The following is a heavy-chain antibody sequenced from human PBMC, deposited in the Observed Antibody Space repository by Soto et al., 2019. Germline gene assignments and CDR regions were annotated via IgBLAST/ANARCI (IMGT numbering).Heavy chain of an antibody. Sequence: GGSLRLSCGASGFTFSSHAMTWVRQAPGKGLEWVSAISGSGDSTYYADSVKGRFTISRDNSKSTTFLQINSLRAEDTAVYYCAQGRGLVSPHYWGQGTLVTVSS. V-gene: IGHV3-23*01. CDR1: GFTFSSHA. D-gene: IGHD3-9*01. J-gene: IGHJ4*02. CDR2: ISGSGDST. CDR3: AQGRGLVSPHY.